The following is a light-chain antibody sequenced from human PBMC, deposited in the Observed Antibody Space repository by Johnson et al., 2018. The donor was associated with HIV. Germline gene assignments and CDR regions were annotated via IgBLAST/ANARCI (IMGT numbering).Light chain of an antibody. Sequence: QSVLTQPPSVSAAPGQKVTISCSGSSSNIGNNYVSWYRQLPGTAPKLLIYENNKRPSGIPDRFSGSKSGTSATLGITGLQTGDEADYYCGTWDSSLSSYVFGIGTKVTLL. J-gene: IGLJ1*01. CDR3: GTWDSSLSSYV. CDR1: SSNIGNNY. CDR2: ENN. V-gene: IGLV1-51*02.